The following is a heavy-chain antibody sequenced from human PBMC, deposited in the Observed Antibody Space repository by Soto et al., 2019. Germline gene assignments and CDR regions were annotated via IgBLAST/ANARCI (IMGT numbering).Heavy chain of an antibody. Sequence: EVQLLESGGGLVQPGGSLRLSCAASGFTFSNYAMNWVRQAPGKGLEWVSVISGSGGSTYYADSVKGRFTISRDNPKNTLYLQMNSLRAEDTAVYYCASRSSGWYFDYWGQGTLVTVSS. V-gene: IGHV3-23*01. D-gene: IGHD6-19*01. CDR3: ASRSSGWYFDY. CDR2: ISGSGGST. J-gene: IGHJ4*02. CDR1: GFTFSNYA.